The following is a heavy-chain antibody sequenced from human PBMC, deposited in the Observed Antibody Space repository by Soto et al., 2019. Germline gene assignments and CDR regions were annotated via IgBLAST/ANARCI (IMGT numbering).Heavy chain of an antibody. Sequence: SETLSLTCAVYGGSFSGYYWSWIRQPPGKGLECIGEINHSGSTNYNPSLKSRVTISVDTSKNQFSLKLSSVTAADTAVYYCARAQYYYDSSGHYYFDYWGQGTLVTVYS. CDR1: GGSFSGYY. CDR3: ARAQYYYDSSGHYYFDY. CDR2: INHSGST. V-gene: IGHV4-34*01. D-gene: IGHD3-22*01. J-gene: IGHJ4*02.